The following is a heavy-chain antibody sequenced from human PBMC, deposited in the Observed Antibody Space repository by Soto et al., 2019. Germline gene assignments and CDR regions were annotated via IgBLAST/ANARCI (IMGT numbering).Heavy chain of an antibody. CDR3: AREIIPLTTAWYVDL. CDR1: GGSISGGGYY. Sequence: QVQLQESGPGLVKPSETLSLTCTVSGGSISGGGYYWSWIRKPPGKGLEWIGYTYDSGSTYYNPSLKSRISISVDTSKNQFSLRLTSVTAADTAVYYCAREIIPLTTAWYVDLWGRGTLVTVSS. V-gene: IGHV4-30-4*01. CDR2: TYDSGST. D-gene: IGHD4-17*01. J-gene: IGHJ2*01.